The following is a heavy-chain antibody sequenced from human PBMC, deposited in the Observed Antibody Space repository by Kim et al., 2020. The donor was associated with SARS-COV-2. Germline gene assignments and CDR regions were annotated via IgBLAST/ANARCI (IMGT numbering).Heavy chain of an antibody. Sequence: GGSLRLSCAASGFTFSSYAMHWVRQAPGKGLEWVAVISYDGSNKYYADSVKGRFTISRDNSKNTLYLQMNSLRAEDTAVYYCARAVVITPHFDYWGQGTLVTVSS. J-gene: IGHJ4*02. D-gene: IGHD3-22*01. CDR1: GFTFSSYA. V-gene: IGHV3-30*04. CDR3: ARAVVITPHFDY. CDR2: ISYDGSNK.